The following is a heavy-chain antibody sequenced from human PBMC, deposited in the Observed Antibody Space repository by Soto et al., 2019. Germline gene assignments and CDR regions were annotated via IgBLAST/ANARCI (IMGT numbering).Heavy chain of an antibody. V-gene: IGHV4-59*01. J-gene: IGHJ4*02. CDR2: IYYSGST. D-gene: IGHD3-16*01. CDR3: ASSTLIRVFDY. Sequence: SETLSLTCTVSGVSISSYYWSWLRHPPGKGLEWIGYIYYSGSTNYNPSRRSRVTISVDRSRNQCSLKLCSVTAADTAVYYCASSTLIRVFDYWGEGTLVTVS. CDR1: GVSISSYY.